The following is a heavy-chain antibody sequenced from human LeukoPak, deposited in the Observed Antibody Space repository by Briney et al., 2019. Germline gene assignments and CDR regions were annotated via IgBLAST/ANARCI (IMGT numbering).Heavy chain of an antibody. J-gene: IGHJ4*02. D-gene: IGHD1-26*01. CDR1: GGSISSSSYY. CDR3: ARLAPRSDGGSYRDY. CDR2: IYYSGST. V-gene: IGHV4-39*01. Sequence: SETLSLTCTVSGGSISSSSYYWRWIRQPPGKGLEWIGSIYYSGSTYYNPSLKSRVTISVDTSNHQFSLTLSSVAAAATAVYYCARLAPRSDGGSYRDYWGQGTLVTVSS.